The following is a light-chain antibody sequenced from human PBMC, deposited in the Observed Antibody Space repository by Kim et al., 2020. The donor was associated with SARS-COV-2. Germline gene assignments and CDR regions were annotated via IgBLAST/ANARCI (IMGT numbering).Light chain of an antibody. CDR1: QNIGMNF. J-gene: IGKJ1*01. Sequence: PPGERATLSSRASQNIGMNFLAWYQQTRDAAPLLLNYATTTPATGTPDRFRGGGCGKDFPLTISRLEAEDFAVYYCQQYEPSSWTFGQGTQVDIK. CDR3: QQYEPSSWT. V-gene: IGKV3-20*01. CDR2: ATT.